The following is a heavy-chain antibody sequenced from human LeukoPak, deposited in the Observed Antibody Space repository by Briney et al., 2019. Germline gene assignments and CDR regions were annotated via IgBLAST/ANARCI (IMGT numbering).Heavy chain of an antibody. CDR3: ARVQRPLDGADY. D-gene: IGHD1-1*01. V-gene: IGHV4-59*01. Sequence: PSETLSRTCTVSGVSISSYYWSWIRQPPGKGLEWIGYIYYSGSTYYNPSLKSRVTISVDTSKNLFSLKLSSVTAADTAVYYCARVQRPLDGADYWGQGTLVTVSS. J-gene: IGHJ4*02. CDR1: GVSISSYY. CDR2: IYYSGST.